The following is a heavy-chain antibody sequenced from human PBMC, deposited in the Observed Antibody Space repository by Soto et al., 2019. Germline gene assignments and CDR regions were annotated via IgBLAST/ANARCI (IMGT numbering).Heavy chain of an antibody. CDR1: GVTVSSKY. D-gene: IGHD1-26*01. V-gene: IGHV3-66*02. J-gene: IGHJ5*02. CDR3: ARDNARGGSYVFGAHWFDP. Sequence: GGALRLSCAASGVTVSSKYMSWVRQAPGKGLEWVSLIQSGGPTYYADSVKGRFTISRDNSKNTLYLQMNSLRAEDTAVYYCARDNARGGSYVFGAHWFDPWGQGTLVTVSS. CDR2: IQSGGPT.